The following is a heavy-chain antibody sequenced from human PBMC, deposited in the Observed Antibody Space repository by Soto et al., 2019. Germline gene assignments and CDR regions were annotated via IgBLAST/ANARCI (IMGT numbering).Heavy chain of an antibody. CDR2: INGYNGNT. CDR1: GYSFTSYA. J-gene: IGHJ6*02. V-gene: IGHV1-18*04. CDR3: ARASSGSFRNYFGMDV. D-gene: IGHD6-25*01. Sequence: ASVKVSCKASGYSFTSYAFSCVRQAPGQGLEWMGWINGYNGNTNYAEQLQGRVTMTKDTSTKTAYMELSSLRPDDTAVYYCARASSGSFRNYFGMDVWGQGTTVTVSS.